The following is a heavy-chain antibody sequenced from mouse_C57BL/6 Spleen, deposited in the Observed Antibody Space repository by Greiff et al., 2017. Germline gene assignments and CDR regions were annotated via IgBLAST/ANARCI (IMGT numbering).Heavy chain of an antibody. Sequence: QVHVKQSGAELVKPGASVKLSCKASGYTFTSYWMHWVKQRPGRGLEWIGRIDPNSGGTKYNEKFKSKATLTVDKPSSTAYMQLSSLTSEDSAVYYCARSYGSSLLFDYWGQGTTLTVSS. D-gene: IGHD1-1*01. CDR1: GYTFTSYW. V-gene: IGHV1-72*01. CDR2: IDPNSGGT. J-gene: IGHJ2*01. CDR3: ARSYGSSLLFDY.